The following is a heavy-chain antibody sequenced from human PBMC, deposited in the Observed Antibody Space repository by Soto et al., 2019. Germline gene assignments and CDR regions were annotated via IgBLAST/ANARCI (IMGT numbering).Heavy chain of an antibody. Sequence: QVQLQQSGAGLLKPSETLSLTCAVYGESFSGYIWTWIRQTPGKGLQWIGQINHSGSAYYNPSLNSRVTISVHTSNSQFSLELSSVTAADTAVYYCARGLITGSHYSGGWYYFDSWGQGTQVTVSS. CDR3: ARGLITGSHYSGGWYYFDS. J-gene: IGHJ4*02. CDR2: INHSGSA. CDR1: GESFSGYI. D-gene: IGHD6-19*01. V-gene: IGHV4-34*01.